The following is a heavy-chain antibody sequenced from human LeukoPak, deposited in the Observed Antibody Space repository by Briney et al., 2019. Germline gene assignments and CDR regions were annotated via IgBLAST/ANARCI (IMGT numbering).Heavy chain of an antibody. J-gene: IGHJ4*02. V-gene: IGHV4-31*03. CDR1: GGSIGSGGYY. Sequence: SQTLSLTCTVSGGSIGSGGYYWSWIRQHPGKGLEWIGYIYYSGSTYYNPSLKSRVTISVDTSKNQFSLKLSSVTAADTAVYYCARESTSGYARYFDYWGQGTLVTVSS. CDR2: IYYSGST. CDR3: ARESTSGYARYFDY. D-gene: IGHD5-12*01.